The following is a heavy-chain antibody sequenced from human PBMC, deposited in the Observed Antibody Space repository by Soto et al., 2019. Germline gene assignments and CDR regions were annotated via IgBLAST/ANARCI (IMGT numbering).Heavy chain of an antibody. CDR1: GGTYA. Sequence: QVQLVQSGAEVKKPGSSVKVSCKASGGTYAISWVRQAPGQGLEWMGGINTIFGTTNYAQRFQGRVTITADESTSTAYMELSSLRSEDTAVYYCARENVGRTYYYFDYWGQGTLVTVSS. V-gene: IGHV1-69*01. D-gene: IGHD1-1*01. CDR3: ARENVGRTYYYFDY. CDR2: INTIFGTT. J-gene: IGHJ4*02.